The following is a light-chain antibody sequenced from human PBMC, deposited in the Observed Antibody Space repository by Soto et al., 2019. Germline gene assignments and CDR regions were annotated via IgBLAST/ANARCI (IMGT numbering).Light chain of an antibody. CDR1: SSDVGGYNY. CDR2: DVS. V-gene: IGLV2-11*01. Sequence: QSALTQPRSVSGSPGQSVTISCTGTSSDVGGYNYVSWYQQHPGKAPKLMIYDVSKRPSGVPDCFSGSKSGNTASLTISGLQAEDEADYYCCSSAGSYSYVFGTGTKLTVL. CDR3: CSSAGSYSYV. J-gene: IGLJ1*01.